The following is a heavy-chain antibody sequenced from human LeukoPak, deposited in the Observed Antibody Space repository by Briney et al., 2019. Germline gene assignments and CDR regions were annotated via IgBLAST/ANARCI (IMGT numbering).Heavy chain of an antibody. CDR1: GYTFTSYY. V-gene: IGHV1-46*01. D-gene: IGHD3-10*01. Sequence: PGASVKVSCKASGYTFTSYYMHWVRQAPGQGLEWMGITNPSGGSTSYAQKFQGRVTMTRDMSTSTVYMELSSLRSEDTAVYYCASCITMVRGVILHYMDVWGKGTTVTVSS. J-gene: IGHJ6*03. CDR2: TNPSGGST. CDR3: ASCITMVRGVILHYMDV.